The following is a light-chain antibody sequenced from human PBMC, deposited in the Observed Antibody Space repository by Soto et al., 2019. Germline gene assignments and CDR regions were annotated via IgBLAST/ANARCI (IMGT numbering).Light chain of an antibody. Sequence: EIVLTQSPATLSLSPGERATLSCRASQSVGTYLAWYQHKPGQAPRLLIYDASNMATGVPARFSGSGSGTDFTLPISSLEPEDFAVYFCQQRSNWTRCTFGRGTKLEIK. CDR1: QSVGTY. CDR3: QQRSNWTRCT. V-gene: IGKV3-11*01. CDR2: DAS. J-gene: IGKJ2*02.